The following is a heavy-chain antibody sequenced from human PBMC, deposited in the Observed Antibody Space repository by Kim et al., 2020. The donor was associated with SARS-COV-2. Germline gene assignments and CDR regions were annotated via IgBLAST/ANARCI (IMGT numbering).Heavy chain of an antibody. CDR1: GGSFSGYY. Sequence: SETLSLTCAVYGGSFSGYYWSWIRQPPGKGLEWIGEINHSGSTNYNPSLKSRVTISVDTSKNQFSLKLSSVTAADTAVYYCARRPLGVTGYDILTASYNWFDPWGQGTLDTVSS. V-gene: IGHV4-34*01. CDR2: INHSGST. CDR3: ARRPLGVTGYDILTASYNWFDP. J-gene: IGHJ5*02. D-gene: IGHD3-9*01.